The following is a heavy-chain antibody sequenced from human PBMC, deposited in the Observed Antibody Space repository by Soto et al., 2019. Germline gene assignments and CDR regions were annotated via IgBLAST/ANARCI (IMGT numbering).Heavy chain of an antibody. J-gene: IGHJ4*02. D-gene: IGHD2-15*01. Sequence: SETLSLTCTVSGDSITSNSYFWAWIRQPPGKGLKWIGSIYYSGTTYYNPSLKSRVTKSVDRSKNQFSMKLSSVTASDTAVYYCATLPPRIVVVVLPIPSWGQGTLVTVS. CDR3: ATLPPRIVVVVLPIPS. V-gene: IGHV4-39*01. CDR2: IYYSGTT. CDR1: GDSITSNSYF.